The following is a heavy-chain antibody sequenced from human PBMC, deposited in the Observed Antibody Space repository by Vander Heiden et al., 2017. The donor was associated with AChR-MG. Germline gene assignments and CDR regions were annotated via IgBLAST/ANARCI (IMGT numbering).Heavy chain of an antibody. CDR3: ARRYQRSGTFDY. D-gene: IGHD1-1*01. CDR1: DYSISNGYY. Sequence: QAQLHESGPGLVKPSETLSLTCTVSDYSISNGYYWGWIRQSPGKGLEWIGNIYHDGTTYYNPSLKSRVTLSVDTSKNQFSLKVSSVTAADTAVYYCARRYQRSGTFDYWGQGTLVTVSS. CDR2: IYHDGTT. J-gene: IGHJ4*02. V-gene: IGHV4-38-2*02.